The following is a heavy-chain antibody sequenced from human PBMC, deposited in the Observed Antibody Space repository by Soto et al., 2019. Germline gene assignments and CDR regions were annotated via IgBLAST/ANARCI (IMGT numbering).Heavy chain of an antibody. CDR2: IIPIFGTT. Sequence: SVKVSCKASGGTFSSYAISWVRQAPGQGLEWMGGIIPIFGTTNYARRFQGRVTITVDKSTSTAYMELRSLRSEDTAVYYCARGTRSGSYYYYGLDVWGQGTTVTVSS. D-gene: IGHD1-26*01. CDR1: GGTFSSYA. CDR3: ARGTRSGSYYYYGLDV. V-gene: IGHV1-69*06. J-gene: IGHJ6*02.